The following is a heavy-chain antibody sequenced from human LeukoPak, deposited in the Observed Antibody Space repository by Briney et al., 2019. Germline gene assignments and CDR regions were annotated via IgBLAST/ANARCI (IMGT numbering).Heavy chain of an antibody. J-gene: IGHJ4*02. CDR3: ARARFSYGHYYFDY. V-gene: IGHV3-7*04. CDR1: AFTFSTYW. D-gene: IGHD5-18*01. CDR2: TKQDGSEK. Sequence: GGSLRLSCAASAFTFSTYWMSWVRQAPGKGLEWVANTKQDGSEKYYVDSVKGRFTISRDNAKDSLYLQMNSLRAEDTAVYYCARARFSYGHYYFDYWGQGTLVTVSS.